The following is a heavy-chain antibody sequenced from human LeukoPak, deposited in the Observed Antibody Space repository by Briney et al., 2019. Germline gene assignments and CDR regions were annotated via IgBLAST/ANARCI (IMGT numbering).Heavy chain of an antibody. J-gene: IGHJ3*02. Sequence: GGSLRLSCAASGFSFSSYSMNWVRQAPGKGLEWVSYISWSSSTIHYADSVEGRFTISRDNAKNSLYLQMNSLRAEDTAVYYCARAGCGWVLTPCDAFDIWGQGTMVTVSS. CDR3: ARAGCGWVLTPCDAFDI. D-gene: IGHD2-15*01. CDR2: ISWSSSTI. CDR1: GFSFSSYS. V-gene: IGHV3-48*01.